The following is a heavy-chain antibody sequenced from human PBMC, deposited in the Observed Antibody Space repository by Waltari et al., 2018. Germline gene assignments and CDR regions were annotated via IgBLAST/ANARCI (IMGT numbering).Heavy chain of an antibody. CDR2: MNHRRSE. V-gene: IGHV4-34*01. Sequence: QVQLNQWGAGVLKPSETLSLTCAVYGESFSDHFWTWIRQPPGKGLEWIGHMNHRRSENYNPSLKSRVTISVDTSKNQFSLKLSSVTAADTAVYYCASATWWELLLLDYWGQGTLVTVSS. D-gene: IGHD1-26*01. J-gene: IGHJ4*02. CDR1: GESFSDHF. CDR3: ASATWWELLLLDY.